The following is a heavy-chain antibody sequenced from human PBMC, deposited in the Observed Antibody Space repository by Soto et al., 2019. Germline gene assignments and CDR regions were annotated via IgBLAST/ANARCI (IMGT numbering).Heavy chain of an antibody. CDR2: IYYTGST. CDR1: GGPLSSFY. CDR3: AVTRGGAHPHDI. Sequence: KPSETLSLTCNSSGGPLSSFYYSWIRQAPGKGLEWIGYIYYTGSTNYNPSLKSRVTMSVDTSKNQFSLKLTSVTAADTAVYFCAVTRGGAHPHDIWGQGTMVTVS. J-gene: IGHJ3*02. D-gene: IGHD2-21*02. V-gene: IGHV4-59*01.